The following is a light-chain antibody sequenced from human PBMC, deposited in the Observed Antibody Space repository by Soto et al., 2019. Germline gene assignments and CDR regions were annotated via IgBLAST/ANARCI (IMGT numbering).Light chain of an antibody. Sequence: EIVLTQSPATLSLSPGERATLSCRASQSVSSYLAWYQQKPGQAPRLLIYDASNRASGIPARFSGSGSGTAFTLTISSLAPEDFEVYYCQQRSNWLTFGGGTKVEIK. J-gene: IGKJ4*01. CDR3: QQRSNWLT. V-gene: IGKV3-11*01. CDR1: QSVSSY. CDR2: DAS.